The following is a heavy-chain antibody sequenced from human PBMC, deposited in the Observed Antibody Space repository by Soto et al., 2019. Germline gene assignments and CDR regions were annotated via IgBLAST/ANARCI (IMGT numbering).Heavy chain of an antibody. CDR1: GLTFRDSG. CDR2: ISFDGSER. Sequence: QVQLVESGGGVVQPGTSLRLSCVVSGLTFRDSGMHWVRQAPGKGLEWVAVISFDGSERHYRDSVKGRFSISRANSRNTLYLQMNILRGDDSAVYYCANGKDGVCYYYGMDVWGQGSTVTVSS. CDR3: ANGKDGVCYYYGMDV. V-gene: IGHV3-30*18. D-gene: IGHD1-26*01. J-gene: IGHJ6*02.